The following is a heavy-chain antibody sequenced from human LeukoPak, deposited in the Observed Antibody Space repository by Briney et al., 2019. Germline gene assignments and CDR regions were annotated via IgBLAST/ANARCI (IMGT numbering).Heavy chain of an antibody. CDR2: ISAYNGNT. Sequence: ASVKVSCKASGYTFTSYGISWVRQAPGQGLEWMGWISAYNGNTNYAQKLQGRVTMTTDTSTSTAYMELSSLRSEDTAVYYCARDSMVRGFDYWGQGTLVTVSS. D-gene: IGHD3-10*01. CDR3: ARDSMVRGFDY. J-gene: IGHJ4*02. V-gene: IGHV1-18*01. CDR1: GYTFTSYG.